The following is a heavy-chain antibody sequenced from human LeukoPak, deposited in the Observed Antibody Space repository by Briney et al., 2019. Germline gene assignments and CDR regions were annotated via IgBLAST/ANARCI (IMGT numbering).Heavy chain of an antibody. CDR2: ISGYNAET. V-gene: IGHV1-18*01. CDR3: AREGDSAGWYRPAFRLLDY. D-gene: IGHD6-19*01. CDR1: GYTFTSYG. Sequence: GASVKVSCKTSGYTFTSYGLYWVRQAPGQGLEWMGWISGYNAETNYARKFQGRVTMTTDTSTTTAYMGLPSLTSDATALYYCAREGDSAGWYRPAFRLLDYWGQGTMVTVSS. J-gene: IGHJ4*02.